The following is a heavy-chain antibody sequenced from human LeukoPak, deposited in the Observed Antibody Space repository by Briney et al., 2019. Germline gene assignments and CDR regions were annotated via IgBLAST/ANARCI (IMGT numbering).Heavy chain of an antibody. D-gene: IGHD6-6*01. CDR3: ARAGFALAPHRGTPFDY. CDR2: INHSGST. J-gene: IGHJ4*02. CDR1: GGSFSDYY. Sequence: SETVSLTCAVYGGSFSDYYWSWVRQPSGKGLEWIGEINHSGSTNYSPSLKSRVTISVNTSKNQFSLKLTSVTAADTAVYYCARAGFALAPHRGTPFDYWGQGTLVTVSS. V-gene: IGHV4-34*01.